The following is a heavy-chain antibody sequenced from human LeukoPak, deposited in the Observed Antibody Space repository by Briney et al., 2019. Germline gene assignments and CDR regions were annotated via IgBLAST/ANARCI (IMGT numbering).Heavy chain of an antibody. CDR1: GGSISYYY. Sequence: SETLSLTCTVSGGSISYYYWTWIRQSPGKGLEWIGQIYYTGSAYYNPSLKRRVTISVDTSRNQFSLNLTSVTAADTAVYYCARGGTYNDILSFDPWGQGTLVTVSS. D-gene: IGHD3-9*01. V-gene: IGHV4-59*01. CDR2: IYYTGSA. J-gene: IGHJ5*02. CDR3: ARGGTYNDILSFDP.